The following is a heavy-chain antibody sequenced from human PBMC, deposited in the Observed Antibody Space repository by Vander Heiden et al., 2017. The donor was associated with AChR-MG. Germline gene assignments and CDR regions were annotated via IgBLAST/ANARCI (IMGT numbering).Heavy chain of an antibody. J-gene: IGHJ3*02. D-gene: IGHD3-10*01. V-gene: IGHV3-9*01. CDR2: ISWNSGSI. CDR1: GFTFADYA. CDR3: AKVALMVRGVTGAFDI. Sequence: EVQLVESGGGLVQPGRSLRLSCAAPGFTFADYAMHWVRQAPGKGLEWVSGISWNSGSIGYADSVKGRFTISRDNAKNSLYLQMNSLRAEDTALYYCAKVALMVRGVTGAFDIWGQGTMVTVSS.